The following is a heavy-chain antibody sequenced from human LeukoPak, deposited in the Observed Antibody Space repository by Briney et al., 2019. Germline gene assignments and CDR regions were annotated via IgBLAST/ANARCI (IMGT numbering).Heavy chain of an antibody. Sequence: GGSLRLSCAASGFTFSSYAMSWVRQAPGKGLEWVSAISGSGGSTYYADSVKGRFTISRDNSKNTLYLQMNRLRAEDTAVYYCAKFKGYSSSWYEAFDYWGQGTLVTVSS. CDR1: GFTFSSYA. J-gene: IGHJ4*02. V-gene: IGHV3-23*01. D-gene: IGHD6-13*01. CDR2: ISGSGGST. CDR3: AKFKGYSSSWYEAFDY.